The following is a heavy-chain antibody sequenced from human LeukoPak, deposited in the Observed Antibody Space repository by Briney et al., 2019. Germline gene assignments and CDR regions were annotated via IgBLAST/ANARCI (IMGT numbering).Heavy chain of an antibody. CDR1: GASISTSY. V-gene: IGHV4-59*01. CDR2: IHYSGDI. J-gene: IGHJ4*02. CDR3: ARVGRSGGSCYPDY. D-gene: IGHD2-15*01. Sequence: PSETLSLTCTVSGASISTSYWYWIRQPPGKGLEWIGYIHYSGDINYNPSLKSRVTISAYTSKNQLSLKLSSVTAADTAVYYCARVGRSGGSCYPDYWGQGTLVTVSS.